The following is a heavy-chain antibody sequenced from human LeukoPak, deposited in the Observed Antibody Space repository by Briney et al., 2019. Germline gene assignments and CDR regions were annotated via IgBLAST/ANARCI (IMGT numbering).Heavy chain of an antibody. D-gene: IGHD6-19*01. CDR3: ASGPNGWFACDS. CDR1: GFTFSSYW. Sequence: GGSLRLSCAAAGFTFSSYWIHWVRQAPGKGLVWVSHTNSDGSTTSYADSVKGRFTISRDSAKNTLYLQMNSLRAEDTAVYYCASGPNGWFACDSWGQGTLVTVSS. J-gene: IGHJ4*02. V-gene: IGHV3-74*01. CDR2: TNSDGSTT.